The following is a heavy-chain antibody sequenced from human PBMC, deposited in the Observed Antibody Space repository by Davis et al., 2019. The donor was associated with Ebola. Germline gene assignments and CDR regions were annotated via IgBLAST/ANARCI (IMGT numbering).Heavy chain of an antibody. CDR2: INPNSGGT. CDR3: ARLITMVQAYNWFDP. D-gene: IGHD3-10*01. J-gene: IGHJ5*02. Sequence: ASVKVSCKASGYTFTGYYMHWVRQAPGQGLEWMGWINPNSGGTNYAQKLQGRVTMTTDTSTSTAYMELRSLRSDDTAVYYCARLITMVQAYNWFDPWGQGTLVTVSS. V-gene: IGHV1-2*02. CDR1: GYTFTGYY.